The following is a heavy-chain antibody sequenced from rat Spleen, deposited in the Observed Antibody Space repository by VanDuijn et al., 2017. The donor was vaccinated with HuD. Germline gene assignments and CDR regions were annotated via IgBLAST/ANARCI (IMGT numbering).Heavy chain of an antibody. CDR3: ARGSGYYSGDDVMDA. D-gene: IGHD1-1*01. V-gene: IGHV2S30*01. J-gene: IGHJ2*01. CDR2: MRYDGDT. CDR1: GFSLTGNT. Sequence: QVQLKESGPGLVQPSQTLSLTCTVSGFSLTGNTVHWVRQPPGKGLEWMGRMRYDGDTYYSSALKSRLSISRDTSKNQVFLKINSLQTDDTAMYYCARGSGYYSGDDVMDAWGQGVMVTVSS.